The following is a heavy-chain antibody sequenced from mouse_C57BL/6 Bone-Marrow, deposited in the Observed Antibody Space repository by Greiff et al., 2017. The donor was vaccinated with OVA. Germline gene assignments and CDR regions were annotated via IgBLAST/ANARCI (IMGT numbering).Heavy chain of an antibody. CDR2: IWGDGST. J-gene: IGHJ2*01. CDR3: AEHLTGLFDY. V-gene: IGHV2-3*01. Sequence: VQLQESGPGLVAPSQSLSITCTVSGFSLTSYGVSWVRQPPGKGLEWLGVIWGDGSTNYHSAPISRLSISKDNAKSQVFLRLNSLQTDDTATYYGAEHLTGLFDYWGQGTTLTVSS. D-gene: IGHD4-1*01. CDR1: GFSLTSYG.